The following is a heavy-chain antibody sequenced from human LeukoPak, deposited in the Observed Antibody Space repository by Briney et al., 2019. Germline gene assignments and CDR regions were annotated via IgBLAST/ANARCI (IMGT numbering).Heavy chain of an antibody. D-gene: IGHD1-1*01. CDR3: AGEAETTLNWFDP. CDR1: GYTFSGYY. V-gene: IGHV1-2*02. CDR2: INPNSGGT. Sequence: GASVKVSCKASGYTFSGYYMHWVRQAPGQGLEWMGWINPNSGGTKFAQKFQGRVTMTRDTSISTAYMELSRLRSDDTAVYYCAGEAETTLNWFDPWGQGTLVTVSS. J-gene: IGHJ5*02.